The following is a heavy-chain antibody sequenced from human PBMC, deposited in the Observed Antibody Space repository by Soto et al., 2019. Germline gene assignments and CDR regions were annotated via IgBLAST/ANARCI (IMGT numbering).Heavy chain of an antibody. CDR1: GFTFSSYW. CDR2: IKEDGSDM. J-gene: IGHJ4*02. CDR3: ATEVWVYFEFCSGYSDY. Sequence: EVQLVESGGGLVQPGGSLRLSCAASGFTFSSYWMSWVRQAPGKGLEWVANIKEDGSDMYYVDSVKGRFTIARDNAKNSLYLQMNSLRAEDTAVYYCATEVWVYFEFCSGYSDYWGQGTLVTVSS. D-gene: IGHD3-3*01. V-gene: IGHV3-7*01.